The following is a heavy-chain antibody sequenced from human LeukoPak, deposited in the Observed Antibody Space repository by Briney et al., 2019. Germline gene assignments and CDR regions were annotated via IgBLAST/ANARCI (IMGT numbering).Heavy chain of an antibody. CDR1: GFTFSSYA. V-gene: IGHV3-23*01. CDR2: ISSSGDKT. D-gene: IGHD3-10*01. J-gene: IGHJ4*02. CDR3: VKDGTNYGLGTSFDN. Sequence: GGSLRLSCVASGFTFSSYAMTWVRLPLGKGLEWVAAISSSGDKTYYADSVKGRFTISRDNSKTTLFLQLNGLRAGDSAVFYCVKDGTNYGLGTSFDNWGQGTLVTVSS.